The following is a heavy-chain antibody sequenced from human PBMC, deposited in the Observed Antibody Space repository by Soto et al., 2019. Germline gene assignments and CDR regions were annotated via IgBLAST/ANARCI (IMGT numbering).Heavy chain of an antibody. CDR3: ARGATHGSSWYFWFDP. CDR1: EGTFSTYP. J-gene: IGHJ5*02. CDR2: IIPLFGTT. D-gene: IGHD6-13*01. V-gene: IGHV1-69*01. Sequence: QGQLVQSGAEVRMPGSSVKVSCKASEGTFSTYPINWLRQAPGQGLEWMGGIIPLFGTTNYAQKFKGRVTITEDESTSTAYMELSSLRAEDAAVYYCARGATHGSSWYFWFDPWGQGTLVPVSS.